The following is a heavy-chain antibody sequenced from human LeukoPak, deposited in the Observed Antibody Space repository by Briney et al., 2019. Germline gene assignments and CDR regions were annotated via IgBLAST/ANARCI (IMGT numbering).Heavy chain of an antibody. CDR3: ARAKRIPSKRGRLGMTTNYFDY. V-gene: IGHV3-30-3*01. CDR1: GFTFSSYA. J-gene: IGHJ4*02. D-gene: IGHD4-17*01. Sequence: GGSLGLSCAASGFTFSSYAMHWVRQAPGKGLEWVAVISYDGSNKYYADSVKGRFTISRDNSKNTLYLQMNSLRAEDTAVYYCARAKRIPSKRGRLGMTTNYFDYWGQGTLVTVSS. CDR2: ISYDGSNK.